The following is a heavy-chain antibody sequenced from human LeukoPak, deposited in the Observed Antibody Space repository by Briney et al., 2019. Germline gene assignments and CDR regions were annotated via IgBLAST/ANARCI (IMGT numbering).Heavy chain of an antibody. CDR2: IYYSGST. V-gene: IGHV4-59*01. D-gene: IGHD4-23*01. CDR3: ARSKGVRVYYFDY. CDR1: GGSISSYY. J-gene: IGHJ4*02. Sequence: SETLSLTCTVSGGSISSYYWSWIRQPPGKGLEWIGYIYYSGSTNYNPSLKSRVTISVDTSKNQFSLKLSSVTAADTAVYYCARSKGVRVYYFDYWGQGTLVTVSS.